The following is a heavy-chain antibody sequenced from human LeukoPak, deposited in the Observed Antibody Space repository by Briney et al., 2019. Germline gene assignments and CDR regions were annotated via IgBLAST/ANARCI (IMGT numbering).Heavy chain of an antibody. J-gene: IGHJ4*02. CDR2: INPSGGST. CDR3: ARGVATGGSFDY. CDR1: GHTFTSYY. D-gene: IGHD5-12*01. V-gene: IGHV1-46*01. Sequence: ASVKVSCKASGHTFTSYYMHWVRQAPGQGLEWMGIINPSGGSTSCAQKFQGRVTMTRDTSTSTVYMELSSLRSEDTAVYYCARGVATGGSFDYWGQGTLVTVSS.